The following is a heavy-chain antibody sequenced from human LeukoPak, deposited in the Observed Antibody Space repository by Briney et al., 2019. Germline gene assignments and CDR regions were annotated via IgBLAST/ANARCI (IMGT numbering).Heavy chain of an antibody. CDR1: GGTFSSYA. CDR2: IIPIFGTA. V-gene: IGHV1-69*13. J-gene: IGHJ5*02. D-gene: IGHD2-2*01. CDR3: ANLFSSRNWFDA. Sequence: SVKVSCKASGGTFSSYAISSVRHTPGQGVEWMGRIIPIFGTANYAQKFQGRVTITPDESTSTAYMELCSLRSEDTAVYYCANLFSSRNWFDAWGQGTLVTVSS.